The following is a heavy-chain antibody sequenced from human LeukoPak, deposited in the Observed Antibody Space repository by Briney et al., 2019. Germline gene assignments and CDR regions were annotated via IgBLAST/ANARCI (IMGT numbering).Heavy chain of an antibody. J-gene: IGHJ4*02. V-gene: IGHV3-23*01. Sequence: GGSLRLSCAASGFTFSTYAMSWVRQAPGKGLEWVSAISGSGGSTYYADSVKGRFTISRDNSKNTLYLQMNSLRAEDTAVYYCAKAPQRLLPMYYFDYWGQGTLVTVSS. CDR1: GFTFSTYA. CDR2: ISGSGGST. D-gene: IGHD2-15*01. CDR3: AKAPQRLLPMYYFDY.